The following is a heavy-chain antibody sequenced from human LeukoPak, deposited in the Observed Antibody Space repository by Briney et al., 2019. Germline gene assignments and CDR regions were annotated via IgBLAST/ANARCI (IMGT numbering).Heavy chain of an antibody. CDR1: GYTFTGYY. Sequence: ASVKVSCKASGYTFTGYYMHWVRQAPGQGLEWMGRINPNSGGTNYAQKFQGRVTMTRDTSISTAYMELSRLRSGDTAVYYCARVPDYYDSSGSRKGYAFDIWGQGTMVTVSS. CDR3: ARVPDYYDSSGSRKGYAFDI. CDR2: INPNSGGT. D-gene: IGHD3-22*01. V-gene: IGHV1-2*06. J-gene: IGHJ3*02.